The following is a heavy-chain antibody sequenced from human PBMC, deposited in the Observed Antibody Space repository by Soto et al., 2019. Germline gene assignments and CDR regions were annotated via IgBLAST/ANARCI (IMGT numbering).Heavy chain of an antibody. Sequence: SETLSLTCTVSGGSISSSSYYWGWIRQPPGKGLEWIGSIYYSGSTYYNPSLKSRVTISVDTSKNQFSLKLSSVTAADTAVYYCARHLDPTLPPIVVVVAASHWGQGTLVTVSS. D-gene: IGHD2-15*01. V-gene: IGHV4-39*01. J-gene: IGHJ4*02. CDR2: IYYSGST. CDR1: GGSISSSSYY. CDR3: ARHLDPTLPPIVVVVAASH.